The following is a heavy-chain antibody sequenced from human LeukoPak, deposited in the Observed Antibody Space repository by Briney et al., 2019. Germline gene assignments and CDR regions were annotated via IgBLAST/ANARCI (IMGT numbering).Heavy chain of an antibody. Sequence: GSLRLSCAASGFTFSNAWMSWVRQAPGKGLEWIGEINHSGSTNYNPSLKSRATISVDTSKNQFSLKLSSVTAADTAVYFCARGPPTDYYDSSGFYYVFDYWGQGTLVTVSS. D-gene: IGHD3-22*01. CDR1: GFTFSNAW. CDR2: INHSGST. V-gene: IGHV4-34*01. CDR3: ARGPPTDYYDSSGFYYVFDY. J-gene: IGHJ4*02.